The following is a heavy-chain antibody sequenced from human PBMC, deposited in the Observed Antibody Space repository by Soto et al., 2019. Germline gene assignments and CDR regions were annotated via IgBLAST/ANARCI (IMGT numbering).Heavy chain of an antibody. CDR3: AKDSGVVDAQGAFDV. J-gene: IGHJ3*01. V-gene: IGHV3-23*01. CDR2: ISGSGGST. Sequence: EVQLLESGGGLVQPGGSLRLSCAASGFTFSSYAMSWVRQAPGKGLEWVSAISGSGGSTYYADSVKGRFTISRDNSKITLYLQMNRLRAEDTAVYYCAKDSGVVDAQGAFDVWGQGTMVTVSS. D-gene: IGHD2-15*01. CDR1: GFTFSSYA.